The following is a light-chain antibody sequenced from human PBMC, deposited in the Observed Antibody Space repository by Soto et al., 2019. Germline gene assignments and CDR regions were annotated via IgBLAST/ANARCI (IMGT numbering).Light chain of an antibody. J-gene: IGKJ1*01. CDR2: NAS. CDR3: QQYGNSRGT. Sequence: EIVLTPSPGTLSLSPGKRATLSCRASQSVSSSYLAWYQQKPGQAPRLLIYNASSRATGIPDRFSGSGSGTDFTLTINRLEPEDFAVYYCQQYGNSRGTFGQGTKVDIK. V-gene: IGKV3-20*01. CDR1: QSVSSSY.